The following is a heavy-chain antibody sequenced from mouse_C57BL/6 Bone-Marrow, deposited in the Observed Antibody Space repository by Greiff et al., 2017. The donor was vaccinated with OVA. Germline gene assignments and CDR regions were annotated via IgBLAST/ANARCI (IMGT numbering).Heavy chain of an antibody. CDR3: ARWGLLWYFDV. D-gene: IGHD1-1*01. Sequence: QVQLKQSGAELAKPGASVKLSCKASGYTFTSYWMHWVKQRPGQGLEWIGYINPSSGYTKYNQKFKDKAALTADKSSSTAYMQLSSLTYEDSAVYYCARWGLLWYFDVWGTGTTVTVSS. CDR1: GYTFTSYW. V-gene: IGHV1-7*01. CDR2: INPSSGYT. J-gene: IGHJ1*03.